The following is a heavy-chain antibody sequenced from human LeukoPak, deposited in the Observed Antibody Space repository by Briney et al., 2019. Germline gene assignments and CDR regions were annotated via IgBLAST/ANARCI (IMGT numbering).Heavy chain of an antibody. J-gene: IGHJ4*02. CDR1: GYTFTSYG. D-gene: IGHD6-6*01. CDR2: ISAYNGNT. Sequence: GASVKVSCKASGYTFTSYGISWVRQAPGQGLEWMGWISAYNGNTNYVQKLQGRVTMTTDTSTSTAYMELRSLRPDDTAVYYCARGDVRGMAARPGYWGQGTLVTVSS. CDR3: ARGDVRGMAARPGY. V-gene: IGHV1-18*01.